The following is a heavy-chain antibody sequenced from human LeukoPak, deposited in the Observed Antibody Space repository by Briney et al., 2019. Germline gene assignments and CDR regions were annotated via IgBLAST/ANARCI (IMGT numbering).Heavy chain of an antibody. J-gene: IGHJ4*02. CDR1: ASTFTKYY. CDR2: INPTATGT. CDR3: VREESGGYFDY. Sequence: ASVKVSCKATASTFTKYYMHWMRQAPGQGLEWMGLINPTATGTNYAQKFRGRVTMTRDTSATTVYMELSSLTSEDTVVYYCVREESGGYFDYWGQGTLVTVSS. D-gene: IGHD2-8*02. V-gene: IGHV1-46*01.